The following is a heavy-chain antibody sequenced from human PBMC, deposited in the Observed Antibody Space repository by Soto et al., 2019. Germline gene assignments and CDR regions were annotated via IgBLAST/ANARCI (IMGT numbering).Heavy chain of an antibody. Sequence: GGSLRLSCAASGFTFSSYGMHWVRQAPGKGLEWVAVISYDGSNKYYADSVKGRFTISGDNSKNTLYLQMNSLRAEDTAVYYCAKVSELVVITGFDYWGQGTLVTVSS. J-gene: IGHJ4*02. D-gene: IGHD3-22*01. V-gene: IGHV3-30*18. CDR3: AKVSELVVITGFDY. CDR2: ISYDGSNK. CDR1: GFTFSSYG.